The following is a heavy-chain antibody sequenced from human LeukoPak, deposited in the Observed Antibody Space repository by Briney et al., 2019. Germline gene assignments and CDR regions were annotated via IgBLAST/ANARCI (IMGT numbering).Heavy chain of an antibody. CDR1: GFTFTSYS. CDR3: AKDLVYSYGLRW. V-gene: IGHV3-23*01. Sequence: GGSLRLSCAASGFTFTSYSMNWVRQAPGKGLEWVSTISGGGGSTYYADSVKGRFTISRDNFKNTLYLQMNSLRAEDTAVYYCAKDLVYSYGLRWWGQGTMVTASS. J-gene: IGHJ3*01. CDR2: ISGGGGST. D-gene: IGHD5-18*01.